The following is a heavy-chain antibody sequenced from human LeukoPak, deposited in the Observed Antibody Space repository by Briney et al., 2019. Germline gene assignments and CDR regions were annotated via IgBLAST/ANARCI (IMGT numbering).Heavy chain of an antibody. CDR3: ARDMFAKTHSSGSSALDY. J-gene: IGHJ4*02. V-gene: IGHV1-46*01. CDR2: INPSGGST. Sequence: ASVKVSCKASGYTFTSYYMHWVRQAPGQGLEWMGIINPSGGSTSYAQKFQGRVTMTRDTSTSTAYMELRSLRSDDTAVYYCARDMFAKTHSSGSSALDYWGQGTLVTVSS. D-gene: IGHD6-19*01. CDR1: GYTFTSYY.